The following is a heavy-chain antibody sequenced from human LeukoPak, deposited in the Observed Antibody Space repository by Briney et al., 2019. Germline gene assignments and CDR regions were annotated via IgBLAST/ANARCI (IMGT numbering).Heavy chain of an antibody. J-gene: IGHJ3*02. CDR3: ARGPESRTSGAFDI. CDR1: GGSISSYY. D-gene: IGHD1-14*01. Sequence: SETLSLTCTVSGGSISSYYWSWIRQPPGKGLEWIGYIYYSGSTNYNPSLKSRVTISVDTSKNQFSLKLSSVTAADTAVYYCARGPESRTSGAFDIWGQGTMVTVSS. CDR2: IYYSGST. V-gene: IGHV4-59*01.